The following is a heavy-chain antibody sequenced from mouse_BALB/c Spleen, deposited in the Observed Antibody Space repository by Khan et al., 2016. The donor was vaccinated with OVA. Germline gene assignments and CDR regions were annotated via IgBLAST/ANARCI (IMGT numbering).Heavy chain of an antibody. D-gene: IGHD2-1*01. CDR1: GFSFTTYT. CDR2: INSGSTYT. J-gene: IGHJ1*01. V-gene: IGHV5-6-4*01. CDR3: TRECNYAQWYCDV. Sequence: EVELVESGGGLVRPGGSLKLSCAASGFSFTTYTMSWVRQTPEKRLEWVATINSGSTYTYYPDSVKGRFTISRDNAKNTLYLQMTSLKSEDTAMYYCTRECNYAQWYCDVWGAGTTVTVSS.